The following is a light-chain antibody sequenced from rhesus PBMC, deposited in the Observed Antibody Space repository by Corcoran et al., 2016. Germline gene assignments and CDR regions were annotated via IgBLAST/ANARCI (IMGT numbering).Light chain of an antibody. V-gene: IGKV1-22*01. Sequence: DIQMTQSPSSLSASVGDTVTITCRASQSISSWLDWYQQKPGKAPKLLIYKASSLQSGVPSRFSGNGSGTDFTLTISSLQPEDFATYYCLQYSSSPWTFGQGTKVGIK. CDR3: LQYSSSPWT. CDR1: QSISSW. CDR2: KAS. J-gene: IGKJ1*01.